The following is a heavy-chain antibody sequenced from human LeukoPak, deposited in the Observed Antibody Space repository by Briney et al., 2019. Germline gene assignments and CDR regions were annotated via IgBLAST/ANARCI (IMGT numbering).Heavy chain of an antibody. Sequence: ASVKVSCKASGYTFTGYYMHWVRQAPGQGLEWMGWINPNSGGTNYAQKFQGRVTMTRDTSISTAYMELRRLRSDDPAVYYCARDIQLWSPYYYYYYMDVWGKGTTVTVSS. V-gene: IGHV1-2*02. J-gene: IGHJ6*03. CDR1: GYTFTGYY. CDR2: INPNSGGT. D-gene: IGHD5-18*01. CDR3: ARDIQLWSPYYYYYYMDV.